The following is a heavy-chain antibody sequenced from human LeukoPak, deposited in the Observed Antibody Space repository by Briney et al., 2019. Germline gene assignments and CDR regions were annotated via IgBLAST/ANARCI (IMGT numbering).Heavy chain of an antibody. J-gene: IGHJ4*02. CDR1: GYTFTSYY. D-gene: IGHD2-21*02. CDR3: ARGGSEVVTAIVVYFDY. V-gene: IGHV1-46*01. CDR2: INPSGGST. Sequence: ASVKVSCKASGYTFTSYYMHWVRQAPGQGLEWMGIINPSGGSTSHAQKFQGRVTMTRDTSTSTVYMELSSLRSEDTAVYYCARGGSEVVTAIVVYFDYWGQGALVTVSS.